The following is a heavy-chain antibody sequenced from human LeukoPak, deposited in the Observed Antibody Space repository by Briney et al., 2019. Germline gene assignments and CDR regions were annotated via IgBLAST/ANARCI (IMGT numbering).Heavy chain of an antibody. CDR1: GGSISSGGYY. CDR2: IYYSGST. D-gene: IGHD6-13*01. J-gene: IGHJ4*02. V-gene: IGHV4-31*03. Sequence: PSETLSLTCTVSGGSISSGGYYWSWIRQHPGKGLEWIGYIYYSGSTYYNPSLKSRVTISVDTSKNQFSLKLSSVTAADTAVYYCARGVGAAGPFDYWGQGTLVTVSS. CDR3: ARGVGAAGPFDY.